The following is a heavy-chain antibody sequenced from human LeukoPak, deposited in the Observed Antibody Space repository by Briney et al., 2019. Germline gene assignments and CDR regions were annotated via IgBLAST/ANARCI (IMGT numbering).Heavy chain of an antibody. Sequence: ASVKVSCKASGYTFTGYYMHWVRQAPGQGLEWMGRINPNSGDTNYAQKFQGRVTMTRDTSISTAYMELNSLRFDDMAVYYCASLIIGTDYWGQGTLVTVSS. J-gene: IGHJ4*02. CDR2: INPNSGDT. CDR1: GYTFTGYY. D-gene: IGHD1-20*01. V-gene: IGHV1-2*06. CDR3: ASLIIGTDY.